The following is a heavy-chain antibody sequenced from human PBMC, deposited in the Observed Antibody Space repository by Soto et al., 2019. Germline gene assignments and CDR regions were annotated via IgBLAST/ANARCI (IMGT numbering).Heavy chain of an antibody. J-gene: IGHJ6*02. Sequence: PGGSLRLSCAASGFTFSSYAMHWVRQAPGKGLEWVAVISYDGSNKYYADSVKGRFTISRDNSKNTLYLQMNSLRAEDTAVYYCARDFSSSSRYYYYGMDVWGQGTTVTVYS. CDR1: GFTFSSYA. V-gene: IGHV3-30-3*01. CDR2: ISYDGSNK. CDR3: ARDFSSSSRYYYYGMDV. D-gene: IGHD6-6*01.